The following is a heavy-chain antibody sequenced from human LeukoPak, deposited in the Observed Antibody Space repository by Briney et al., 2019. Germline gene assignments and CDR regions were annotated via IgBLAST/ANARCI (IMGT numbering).Heavy chain of an antibody. D-gene: IGHD3-10*01. J-gene: IGHJ4*02. V-gene: IGHV4-34*01. CDR2: INHSGST. Sequence: SETLSLTCAVYGGSFSGYYWSWIRQPPGKGLEWIGEINHSGSTNYNPSLESRVTISVDTSKNQFSLKLSSVTAADTAVYYCARDLWFGESGPVDYWGQGTLVTVSS. CDR1: GGSFSGYY. CDR3: ARDLWFGESGPVDY.